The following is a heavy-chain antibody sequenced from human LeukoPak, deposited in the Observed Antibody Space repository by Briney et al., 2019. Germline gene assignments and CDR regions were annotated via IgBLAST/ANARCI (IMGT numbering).Heavy chain of an antibody. CDR1: GFTFLNSW. CDR3: ARDRDSNWYPYHDY. CDR2: IKPDGSQK. J-gene: IGHJ4*02. V-gene: IGHV3-7*03. D-gene: IGHD6-13*01. Sequence: GGSLRLSCAASGFTFLNSWMSWVRQAPGKGLEWMANIKPDGSQKYYVDSVKGRFTISRDNAKNSLYLQVDSLTAEDTAIYYCARDRDSNWYPYHDYWGQGVLVTVSS.